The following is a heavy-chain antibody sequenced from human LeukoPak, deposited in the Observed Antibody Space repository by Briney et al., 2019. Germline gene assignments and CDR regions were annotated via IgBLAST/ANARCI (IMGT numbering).Heavy chain of an antibody. CDR1: GFTFSNTF. CDR3: ATESSGALDF. J-gene: IGHJ4*02. CDR2: IDTVDYT. D-gene: IGHD1-26*01. Sequence: KSGGSLRLSCATSGFTFSNTFLNWVRQAPGKGLQYVSSIDTVDYTYYADSVKGRFTISGDNAKNSLYLQINSLRAEDTAVYYCATESSGALDFWGQGTLVTVSS. V-gene: IGHV3-69-1*01.